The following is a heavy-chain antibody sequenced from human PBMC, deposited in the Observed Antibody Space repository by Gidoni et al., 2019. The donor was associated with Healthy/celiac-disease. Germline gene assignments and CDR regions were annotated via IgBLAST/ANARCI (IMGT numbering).Heavy chain of an antibody. CDR2: ISYDGSNK. CDR3: AKDFLLGKTVAEHTH. CDR1: GFTFSSYG. J-gene: IGHJ4*02. D-gene: IGHD6-19*01. Sequence: QVQLVESGGGVVQPGRSLRLSCAHSGFTFSSYGMHWVRKAPGKGLEWVGVISYDGSNKYYADAVKGRFTISRDNSKNTLYLQMNSLRAEDTAVYYCAKDFLLGKTVAEHTHWGQGTLVTVSS. V-gene: IGHV3-30*18.